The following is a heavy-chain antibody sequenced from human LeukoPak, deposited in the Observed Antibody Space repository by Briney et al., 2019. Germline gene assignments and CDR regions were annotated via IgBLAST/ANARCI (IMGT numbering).Heavy chain of an antibody. CDR3: VKGDGYNWGY. J-gene: IGHJ4*02. Sequence: GGSLRLSCAASGFTFSSYWMSWVRQAPGRGLEWVANIKQDGSEKYYVDSVKGRFTISRDNSKNTLYLQMNSLRAEDTAVYYCVKGDGYNWGYWGQGTLVTVSS. CDR1: GFTFSSYW. D-gene: IGHD5-24*01. CDR2: IKQDGSEK. V-gene: IGHV3-7*01.